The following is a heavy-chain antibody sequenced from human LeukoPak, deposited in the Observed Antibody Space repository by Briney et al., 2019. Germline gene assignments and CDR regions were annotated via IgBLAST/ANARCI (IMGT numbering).Heavy chain of an antibody. D-gene: IGHD5-24*01. V-gene: IGHV4-39*07. CDR1: GGSISSSSYY. CDR3: AGRRRWLQLRGEFDY. J-gene: IGHJ4*02. Sequence: NPSETLSLTCTVAGGSISSSSYYWGWIRQPPWNGLEGIGRIYYSGSTYYNPSLTSRVTIAVDPSKKQFSLKLSSVTAADTAVYYCAGRRRWLQLRGEFDYWGQGTLVTVSS. CDR2: IYYSGST.